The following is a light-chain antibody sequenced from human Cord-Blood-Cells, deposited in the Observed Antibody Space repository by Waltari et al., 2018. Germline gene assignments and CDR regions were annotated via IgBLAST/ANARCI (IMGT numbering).Light chain of an antibody. CDR1: SSDVGSYNL. J-gene: IGLJ3*02. V-gene: IGLV2-23*01. CDR3: CSYAGSSNWV. Sequence: PGQSITISCTGTSSDVGSYNLVSWYQQHPGKAPKLMIYEGSKRPSGVSNRFSGSKSGNTASLTISGLQAEDEADYYCCSYAGSSNWVFGGGTKLTVL. CDR2: EGS.